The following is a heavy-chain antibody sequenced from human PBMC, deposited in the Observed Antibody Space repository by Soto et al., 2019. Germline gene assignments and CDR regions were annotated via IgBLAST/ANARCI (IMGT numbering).Heavy chain of an antibody. CDR3: ARGEYYYGSGTYGMDV. D-gene: IGHD3-10*01. CDR1: GASFIGNY. Sequence: PSETLSLTCAFYGASFIGNYWSWTRQPPGKGVEWIGEINHSGSTNYNPSLKSRVTISVDTSKNQFSLKLSSVTAADTAVYYCARGEYYYGSGTYGMDVWGQGTTVT. J-gene: IGHJ6*02. V-gene: IGHV4-34*01. CDR2: INHSGST.